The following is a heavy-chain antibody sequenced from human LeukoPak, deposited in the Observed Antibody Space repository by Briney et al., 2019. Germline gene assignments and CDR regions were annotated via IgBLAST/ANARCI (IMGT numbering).Heavy chain of an antibody. CDR2: ISGSGGST. CDR1: GFTFSSYA. D-gene: IGHD1-26*01. J-gene: IGHJ4*02. V-gene: IGHV3-23*01. Sequence: PGGSLRLSCAASGFTFSSYAMSWVRQAPGKGLEWVSAISGSGGSTYYADSVKGRFTISRDNSKNTLYLQMNSLRAEDTAVYYCAKDGAPLVGATEGFDYWGQGTLVTVSS. CDR3: AKDGAPLVGATEGFDY.